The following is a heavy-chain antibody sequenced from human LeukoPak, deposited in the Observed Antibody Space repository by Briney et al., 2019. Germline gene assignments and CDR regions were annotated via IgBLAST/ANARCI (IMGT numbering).Heavy chain of an antibody. CDR1: GITVSSNY. CDR2: IYSGGKI. D-gene: IGHD6-13*01. V-gene: IGHV3-53*01. Sequence: GGSLRLSCAASGITVSSNYMSWVRQAPGKGLEWVSVIYSGGKIYYADSVKGRFTISRDNSKNTLYLQMNSLRAEDTAVYYCARPDEQQLVRDAFDIWGQGTMVTVSS. CDR3: ARPDEQQLVRDAFDI. J-gene: IGHJ3*02.